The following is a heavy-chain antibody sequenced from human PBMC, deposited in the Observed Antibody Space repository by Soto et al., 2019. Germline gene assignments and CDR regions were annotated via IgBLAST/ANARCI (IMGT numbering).Heavy chain of an antibody. CDR3: ARCDSSGYYPAY. Sequence: PGGSLRLSCAASGFTFSSYSMNWVRQAPGKGLEWVSSISSSSSYIYYADPVKGRFTISRDNAKNSLYLQMNSLRAEDTAVYYCARCDSSGYYPAYWGQGTLVTVSS. D-gene: IGHD3-22*01. CDR2: ISSSSSYI. J-gene: IGHJ4*02. V-gene: IGHV3-21*01. CDR1: GFTFSSYS.